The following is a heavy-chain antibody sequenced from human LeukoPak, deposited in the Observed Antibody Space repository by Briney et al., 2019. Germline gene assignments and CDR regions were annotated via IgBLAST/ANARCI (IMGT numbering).Heavy chain of an antibody. D-gene: IGHD2-2*01. CDR1: GYTFTGYY. V-gene: IGHV1-2*02. CDR2: INPNSGGT. J-gene: IGHJ5*02. Sequence: ASVKVSCKASGYTFTGYYMHWVRQAPGQGLEWMGWINPNSGGTNYAQKFQGRVTMTRDTSISTAYMELSRLRSDDTAVYYCARVRSYGYCSSTSCHRGWFYPWGQGTLVTVSS. CDR3: ARVRSYGYCSSTSCHRGWFYP.